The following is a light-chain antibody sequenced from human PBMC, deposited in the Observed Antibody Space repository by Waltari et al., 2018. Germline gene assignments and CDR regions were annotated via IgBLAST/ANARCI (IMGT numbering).Light chain of an antibody. Sequence: DIQMTQSPSSLSASVGDRVTIACRASQVISDSLAWYQQKPGKAPTLLLYAASRLQSGVPSRFSGSGSGTDYTLTIGSLQPEDFATYYCQQYYSLPITFGQGTKLDI. J-gene: IGKJ2*01. CDR2: AAS. CDR1: QVISDS. V-gene: IGKV1-NL1*01. CDR3: QQYYSLPIT.